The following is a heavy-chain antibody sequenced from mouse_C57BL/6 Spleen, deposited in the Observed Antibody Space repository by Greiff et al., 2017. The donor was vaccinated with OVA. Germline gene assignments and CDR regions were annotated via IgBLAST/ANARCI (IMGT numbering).Heavy chain of an antibody. J-gene: IGHJ2*01. CDR1: GFTFSSYA. D-gene: IGHD2-4*01. CDR2: ISDGGSYT. Sequence: EVHLVESGGGLVKPGGSLKLSCAASGFTFSSYAMSWVRQTPEKRLEWVATISDGGSYTYYPDNVKGRFTISRDNAKNNLYLQMSHLKSEDTAMYYCARDDYPLYYFDYWGQGTTLTVSS. CDR3: ARDDYPLYYFDY. V-gene: IGHV5-4*01.